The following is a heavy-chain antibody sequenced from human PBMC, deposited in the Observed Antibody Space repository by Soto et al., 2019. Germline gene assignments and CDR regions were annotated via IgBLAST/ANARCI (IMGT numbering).Heavy chain of an antibody. CDR3: ASGRYDASGYFDY. CDR1: GNTFTYVY. Sequence: SVKVSCKGSGNTFTYVYLHWVRQAPGQALEWMGWITPFNGNTKYAQKFQDRVTFTGDTSVNTAYMELSSLRSDDTAIFYCASGRYDASGYFDYWGQGTLVTVSS. J-gene: IGHJ4*02. D-gene: IGHD3-22*01. CDR2: ITPFNGNT. V-gene: IGHV1-45*02.